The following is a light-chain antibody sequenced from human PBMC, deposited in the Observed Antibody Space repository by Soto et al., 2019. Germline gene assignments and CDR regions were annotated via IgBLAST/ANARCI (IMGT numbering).Light chain of an antibody. CDR2: DVV. Sequence: QSALTQPASVSGSPGQSITISCTGTSSDIGYYNYVSWYQQHPDKAPKLMIYDVVNRPSGVSHRFSGSKSGNTASLTISGLQPEDEADYYCNACTRSNTHVVGTGTKLTVL. J-gene: IGLJ1*01. CDR1: SSDIGYYNY. CDR3: NACTRSNTHV. V-gene: IGLV2-14*03.